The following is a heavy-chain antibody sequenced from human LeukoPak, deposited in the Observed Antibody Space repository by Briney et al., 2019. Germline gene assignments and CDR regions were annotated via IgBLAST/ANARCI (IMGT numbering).Heavy chain of an antibody. CDR2: SYWNNDK. CDR3: AHKGIGSGSYSM. Sequence: GPTLVRPTETVTLTCTFSGFSLTSTGVGVSWIRQPPGKALEWLAVSYWNNDKSYSASLKSRLTITKDTSKNQVALIMTNMDPVDTGTYYCAHKGIGSGSYSMWGQGILVTVSS. J-gene: IGHJ4*02. CDR1: GFSLTSTGVG. V-gene: IGHV2-5*01. D-gene: IGHD3-10*01.